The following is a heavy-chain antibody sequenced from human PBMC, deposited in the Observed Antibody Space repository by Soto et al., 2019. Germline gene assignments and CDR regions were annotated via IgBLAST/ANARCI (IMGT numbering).Heavy chain of an antibody. CDR2: IIPILGIA. V-gene: IGHV1-69*08. J-gene: IGHJ4*02. CDR1: GGTFSSYT. CDR3: ARDPAGGNWGSNVLDY. D-gene: IGHD7-27*01. Sequence: QVQLVQSGAEVKKPGSSVKVSCKASGGTFSSYTISWVRQPPGQGLEWMGRIIPILGIANYAQKFQGRVTITADKSTSTAYMELSSLRSEDTAVYYCARDPAGGNWGSNVLDYWGQGTLVTVSS.